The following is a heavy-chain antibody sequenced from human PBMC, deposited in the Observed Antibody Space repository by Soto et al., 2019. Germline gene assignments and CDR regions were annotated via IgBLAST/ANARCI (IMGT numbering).Heavy chain of an antibody. Sequence: QVQLVESGGGVVQPGRSLRLSCAASGFTFSSYGMHWVRQAPGKGLEWVAVIWYDGSNKYYADSVKGRFTISRDNSKNTLYLQMNSLRAEDTAVYYCATSAPTANWGEYYFDYWGQGTLVTVSS. CDR3: ATSAPTANWGEYYFDY. D-gene: IGHD7-27*01. J-gene: IGHJ4*02. V-gene: IGHV3-33*01. CDR2: IWYDGSNK. CDR1: GFTFSSYG.